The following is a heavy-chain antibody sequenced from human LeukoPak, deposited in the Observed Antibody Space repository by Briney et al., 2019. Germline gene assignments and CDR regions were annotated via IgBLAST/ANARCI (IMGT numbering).Heavy chain of an antibody. Sequence: GGSLRLSCAASGFTFSNYWMSWVRQAPGKGLEWVANIKGDGSSKYYMDSVKGRFTISRDNAKSSLYLQMNTLRAEDTAVYYCARVNINNWHSCDYWGQGTLVTVSS. CDR2: IKGDGSSK. CDR3: ARVNINNWHSCDY. CDR1: GFTFSNYW. J-gene: IGHJ4*02. D-gene: IGHD1-1*01. V-gene: IGHV3-7*03.